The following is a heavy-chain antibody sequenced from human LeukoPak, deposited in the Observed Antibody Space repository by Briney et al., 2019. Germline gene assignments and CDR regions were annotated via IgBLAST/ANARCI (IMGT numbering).Heavy chain of an antibody. CDR2: IRTTAEGAKYA. Sequence: LAGGSLRLSCATSGLSFTDYSMNWVRQAPGKGLEWISNIRTTAEGAKYAYYADSVQGRITISRDDVQNTLYLHMNSLRDDETAVYYCATDQRYAFDYWGQGILVTVSS. CDR3: ATDQRYAFDY. CDR1: GLSFTDYS. J-gene: IGHJ4*02. D-gene: IGHD3-9*01. V-gene: IGHV3-48*02.